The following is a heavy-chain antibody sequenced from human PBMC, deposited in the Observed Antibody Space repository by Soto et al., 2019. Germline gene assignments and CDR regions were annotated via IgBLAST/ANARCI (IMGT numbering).Heavy chain of an antibody. Sequence: EVQLVESGGGLVQPGGSLRLSCAASGFTFSSYSMNWVRQAPGKGLEWVSYISSSSSTIYYADSVKGRFTISRDNSKNSLYLQMNSLRHEDTAVYYCARDPGSSYGPPDYWGQGTLVTVSS. CDR2: ISSSSSTI. CDR1: GFTFSSYS. V-gene: IGHV3-48*02. CDR3: ARDPGSSYGPPDY. D-gene: IGHD5-18*01. J-gene: IGHJ4*02.